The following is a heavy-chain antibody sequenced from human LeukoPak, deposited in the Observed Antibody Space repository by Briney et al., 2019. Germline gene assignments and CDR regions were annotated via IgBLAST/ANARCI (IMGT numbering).Heavy chain of an antibody. CDR2: ISWNSGSI. V-gene: IGHV3-9*01. J-gene: IGHJ3*02. Sequence: GGSLRLSCAASGFTFDDYAMHWVRQAPGKGLEWVSGISWNSGSIDYADSVKGRFTISRDNAKNSLYLQMNSLRAEDTALYYCAKARYQLPRNDAFDIWGQGTMVTVSS. CDR3: AKARYQLPRNDAFDI. CDR1: GFTFDDYA. D-gene: IGHD2-2*01.